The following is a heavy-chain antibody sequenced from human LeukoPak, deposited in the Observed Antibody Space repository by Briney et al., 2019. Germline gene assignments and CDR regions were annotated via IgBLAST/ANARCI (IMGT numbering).Heavy chain of an antibody. J-gene: IGHJ6*02. CDR3: ARRTGGRIAAAGTHYYYGMDV. CDR1: GYSFTSYW. V-gene: IGHV5-51*01. D-gene: IGHD6-13*01. Sequence: GESLKISCKGSGYSFTSYWIGWVRQMPGKGLEWMGIIYPGDSDTRYSPSFQGQVTISADKSISTAYLQRSSLKASDTAMYYCARRTGGRIAAAGTHYYYGMDVWGQGTTVTVSS. CDR2: IYPGDSDT.